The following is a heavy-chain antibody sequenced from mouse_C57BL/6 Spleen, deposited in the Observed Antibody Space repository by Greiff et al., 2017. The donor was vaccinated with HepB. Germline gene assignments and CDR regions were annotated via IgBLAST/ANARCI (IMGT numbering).Heavy chain of an antibody. D-gene: IGHD1-1*01. V-gene: IGHV1-53*01. CDR2: INPSNGGT. CDR3: ARGGLHYYGSSSFAY. Sequence: QVQLQQPGTELVKPGASVKLSCKASGYTFTSYWMHWVKQRPGQGLEWIGNINPSNGGTNYNEKFKSKATLTVDKSSSTAYMQLSSLTSEDSAVYYGARGGLHYYGSSSFAYGGQGTLVTVSA. CDR1: GYTFTSYW. J-gene: IGHJ3*01.